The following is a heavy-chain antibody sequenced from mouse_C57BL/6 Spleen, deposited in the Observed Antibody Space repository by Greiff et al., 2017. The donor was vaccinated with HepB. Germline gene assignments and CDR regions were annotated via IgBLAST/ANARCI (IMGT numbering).Heavy chain of an antibody. CDR2: ISSGSSTI. Sequence: EVKLVESGGGLVKPGGSLKLSCAASGFTFSDYGMHWVRQAPEKGLEWVAYISSGSSTIYYADTVKGRFTISRDNAKNTLFLQMTSLRSEDTAMYYCARNPHSNYYAMDYWGQGTSVTVSS. CDR3: ARNPHSNYYAMDY. CDR1: GFTFSDYG. V-gene: IGHV5-17*01. J-gene: IGHJ4*01. D-gene: IGHD2-5*01.